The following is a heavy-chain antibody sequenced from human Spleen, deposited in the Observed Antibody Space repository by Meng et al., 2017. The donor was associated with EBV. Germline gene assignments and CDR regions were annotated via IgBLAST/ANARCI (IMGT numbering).Heavy chain of an antibody. CDR1: GVSVSAYY. CDR2: INHSGGT. J-gene: IGHJ5*01. V-gene: IGHV4-34*02. CDR3: ARGGRYYYGSGSAFQVDWFDS. Sequence: QVPVTQWGAELCKPSENLSLTRAVLGVSVSAYYWTWIRHPPGRGLEWIGEINHSGGTNYNPSLKSRVNISEDTSKNQFSLKLNSVTAADTAVYYCARGGRYYYGSGSAFQVDWFDSWGQGTLVTVSS. D-gene: IGHD3-10*01.